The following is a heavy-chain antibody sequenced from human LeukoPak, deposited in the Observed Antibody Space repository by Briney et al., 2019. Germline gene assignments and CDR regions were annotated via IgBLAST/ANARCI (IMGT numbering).Heavy chain of an antibody. CDR1: GGSISSSSYY. CDR3: ARFSPVLLSSRGSLQRTYYFDY. V-gene: IGHV4-39*07. CDR2: IHYSGST. J-gene: IGHJ4*02. D-gene: IGHD3-10*01. Sequence: SETLSLTCTVSGGSISSSSYYWGWIRQPPGKGLEWIGSIHYSGSTYYNPSLKSRVTISVDTSKNRFSLKLSSVTAADTAVYYCARFSPVLLSSRGSLQRTYYFDYWGQGTLVTVSS.